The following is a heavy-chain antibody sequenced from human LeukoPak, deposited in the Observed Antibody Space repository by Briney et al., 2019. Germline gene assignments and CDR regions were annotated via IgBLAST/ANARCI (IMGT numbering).Heavy chain of an antibody. CDR3: ARGHDSSGYYFDY. J-gene: IGHJ4*02. Sequence: KPSEILSLTCAVYGGSFSGYYWSWIRQPPGKGLEWIGEINHSGSTNYNLSLKSRVTISVDTSKNQFSLKLSSVTAADTAVYYCARGHDSSGYYFDYWGQGTLVTVSS. CDR1: GGSFSGYY. CDR2: INHSGST. V-gene: IGHV4-34*01. D-gene: IGHD3-22*01.